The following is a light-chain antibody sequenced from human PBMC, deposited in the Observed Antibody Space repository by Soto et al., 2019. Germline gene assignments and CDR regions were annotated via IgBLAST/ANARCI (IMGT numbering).Light chain of an antibody. Sequence: IQLTQSPSSLSASVVDRVTITCLASQSISSWLAWYQQKPGKAPKLLIYDASSLESGVPSRFSGSGSGTEFTLTISSLQPDDFATYYCQQYNSYSEAFGQGTKVDI. CDR1: QSISSW. J-gene: IGKJ1*01. CDR3: QQYNSYSEA. CDR2: DAS. V-gene: IGKV1-5*01.